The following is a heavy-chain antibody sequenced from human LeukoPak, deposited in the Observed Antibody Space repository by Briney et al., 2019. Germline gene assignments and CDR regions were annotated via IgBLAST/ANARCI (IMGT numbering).Heavy chain of an antibody. V-gene: IGHV3-64D*06. D-gene: IGHD6-13*01. J-gene: IGHJ4*02. CDR3: AKQSAGGATTYYFDY. CDR1: GFTFSTYT. Sequence: PGGSLRLSCSASGFTFSTYTMHWVRQAPGKGLEYVSAISSNGGSTYYADSVKGRFTISRDNSKNTLYLQMSSLRAEDTAVYYCAKQSAGGATTYYFDYWGQGTLVTVSS. CDR2: ISSNGGST.